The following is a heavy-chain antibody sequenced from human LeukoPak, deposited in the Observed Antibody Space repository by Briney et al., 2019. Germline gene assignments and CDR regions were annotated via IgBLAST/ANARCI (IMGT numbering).Heavy chain of an antibody. CDR3: ASTNPFDY. V-gene: IGHV4-34*01. CDR1: GGSFGGYY. J-gene: IGHJ4*02. CDR2: INHSGST. D-gene: IGHD1-14*01. Sequence: SETLSLTCAVYGGSFGGYYWSWIRQPPGKGLEWIGEINHSGSTNYNPSLKSRVTISVDTSKNQFSLKLSSVTAADTAVYYCASTNPFDYWGQGTLVTVSS.